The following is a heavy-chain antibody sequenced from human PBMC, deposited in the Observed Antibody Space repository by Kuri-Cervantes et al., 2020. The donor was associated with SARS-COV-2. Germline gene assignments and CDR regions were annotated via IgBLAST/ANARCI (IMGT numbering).Heavy chain of an antibody. CDR3: ASRRFHEGATGIDY. V-gene: IGHV4-30-4*01. Sequence: SETLSLTCTVSGGSISSGDYYWSWIRQPPGKGLEWIGYIYYSGSTYYNPSLKSRVTISVDTSKNQFSLKLSSVTAADTAVYYCASRRFHEGATGIDYWGQGTLVTVSS. D-gene: IGHD1-26*01. CDR1: GGSISSGDYY. CDR2: IYYSGST. J-gene: IGHJ4*02.